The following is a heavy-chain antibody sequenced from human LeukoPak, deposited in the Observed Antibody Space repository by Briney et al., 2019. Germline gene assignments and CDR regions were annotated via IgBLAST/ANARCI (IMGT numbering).Heavy chain of an antibody. CDR3: ARAGVLKTYYYGSGSYPDY. J-gene: IGHJ4*02. Sequence: SETLSLTCAVYGGSFSGYYWSWIRQPPGKGLEWIGEINHSGSTNYNPSLKSRVTISVDTSKNQFSLKLRSVTAADTAVYYCARAGVLKTYYYGSGSYPDYWGQGTLVAVSS. D-gene: IGHD3-10*01. CDR1: GGSFSGYY. V-gene: IGHV4-34*01. CDR2: INHSGST.